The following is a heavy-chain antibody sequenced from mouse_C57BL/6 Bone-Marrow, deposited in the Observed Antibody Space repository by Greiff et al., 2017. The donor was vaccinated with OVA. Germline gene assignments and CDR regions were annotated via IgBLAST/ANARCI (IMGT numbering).Heavy chain of an antibody. Sequence: EVMLVESGGDLVKPGGSLKLSCAASGFTFSSYGMSWVRQTPDKRLEWVATISSGGSYNYYPDSVKGRFTISSDNAKNTLYLQMSSLKSEDTAMYYCARKGAMDYWGQGTSVTVSS. CDR2: ISSGGSYN. CDR1: GFTFSSYG. V-gene: IGHV5-6*01. CDR3: ARKGAMDY. J-gene: IGHJ4*01.